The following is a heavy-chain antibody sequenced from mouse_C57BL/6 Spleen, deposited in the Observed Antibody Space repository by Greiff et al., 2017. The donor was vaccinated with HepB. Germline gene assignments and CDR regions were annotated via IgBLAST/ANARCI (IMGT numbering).Heavy chain of an antibody. J-gene: IGHJ3*01. CDR2: ISYSGST. V-gene: IGHV3-1*01. D-gene: IGHD2-4*01. CDR3: AREGYDYPFAY. Sequence: EVKVVESGPGMVKPSQSLSLTCTVTGYSITSGYDWHWIRHFPGNKLEWMGYISYSGSTNYNPSLKSRISITHDTSKNHFFLKLNSVTTEDTATYYCAREGYDYPFAYWGQGTLVTVSA. CDR1: GYSITSGYD.